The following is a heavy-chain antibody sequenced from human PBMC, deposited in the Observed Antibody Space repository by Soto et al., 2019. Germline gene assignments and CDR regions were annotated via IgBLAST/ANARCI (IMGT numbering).Heavy chain of an antibody. CDR2: IYYSGST. CDR1: GGSISSSSYY. V-gene: IGHV4-39*01. D-gene: IGHD6-13*01. J-gene: IGHJ6*02. Sequence: SETLSLTCTVSGGSISSSSYYWGWIRQPPGKGLEWIGSIYYSGSTYYNPSLKSRVTISVDTSKNQFSLKLSSVTAADTAVYYCARHGGGSSWFYYYYGMDVWGQGTTVTVSS. CDR3: ARHGGGSSWFYYYYGMDV.